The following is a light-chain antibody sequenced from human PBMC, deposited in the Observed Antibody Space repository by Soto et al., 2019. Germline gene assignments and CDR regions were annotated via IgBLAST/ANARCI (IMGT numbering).Light chain of an antibody. V-gene: IGKV3-20*01. Sequence: EIVLMQSPGTLSLSPGERATLSCRASQSVSNNYVAWYQQTPGQAPRLLIAGASSRAPGIPVRFSGSGSGTVFTLTISSLEPEDFAVYYCKEHGTSPPITFGGGTKVEIK. CDR3: KEHGTSPPIT. CDR1: QSVSNNY. J-gene: IGKJ4*01. CDR2: GAS.